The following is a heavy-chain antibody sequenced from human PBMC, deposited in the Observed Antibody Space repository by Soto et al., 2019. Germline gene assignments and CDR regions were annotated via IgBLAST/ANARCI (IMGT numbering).Heavy chain of an antibody. J-gene: IGHJ5*02. D-gene: IGHD3-10*01. V-gene: IGHV4-39*01. CDR3: ARSRKRLRQSGENWFDP. CDR1: GGSISSSSYY. CDR2: IYYSGST. Sequence: QLQLQESGPGLVKPSETLSLTCTVSGGSISSSSYYWGWIRQPPGKGLEGIGSIYYSGSTYYNPSLKSRVTISVDTSKNQFSLKLSSVTAADTAVYYCARSRKRLRQSGENWFDPWGQGTLVTVSS.